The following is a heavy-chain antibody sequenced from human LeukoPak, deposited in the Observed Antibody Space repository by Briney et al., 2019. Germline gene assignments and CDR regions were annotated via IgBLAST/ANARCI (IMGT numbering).Heavy chain of an antibody. CDR3: TTIKRGDIFGYFDF. CDR1: GGSMTTHH. V-gene: IGHV4-59*11. CDR2: VFDSGRT. J-gene: IGHJ4*02. D-gene: IGHD5-18*01. Sequence: PSETLSLTCTVSGGSMTTHHWNWIRQTPGKGLEWIGYVFDSGRTKVNPSLTSRVTLSTDTSKNQLSLRLSSVTAADTAVYYCTTIKRGDIFGYFDFRGQGILVTVSS.